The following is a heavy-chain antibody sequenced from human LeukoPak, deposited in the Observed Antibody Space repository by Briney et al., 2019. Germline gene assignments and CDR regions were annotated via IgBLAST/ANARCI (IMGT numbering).Heavy chain of an antibody. V-gene: IGHV3-21*01. Sequence: GGPLRLSCAASGFTFSNYNMNWVRQAPGKGLEWVSSITTTSTYIYYADSVKGRFTISRDNAKNSLYLQMNSLRAEDTAVYYCSGSGWTTDAFDIWGQGTMVTVSS. D-gene: IGHD6-19*01. J-gene: IGHJ3*02. CDR2: ITTTSTYI. CDR3: SGSGWTTDAFDI. CDR1: GFTFSNYN.